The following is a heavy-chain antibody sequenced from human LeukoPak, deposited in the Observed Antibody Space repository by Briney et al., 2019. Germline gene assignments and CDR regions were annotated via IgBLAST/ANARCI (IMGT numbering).Heavy chain of an antibody. J-gene: IGHJ4*02. V-gene: IGHV4-34*01. CDR3: ARGARRGTSAPDY. CDR2: INHSGST. D-gene: IGHD3-16*01. Sequence: PSETLSLTCAVYGGSFSGYYWSWIRQPPGKGREWMGEINHSGSTNYNPSLKSRVTISVDTSKNQFSLKLSSVTAADTAVYYCARGARRGTSAPDYWGQGTLVTVSS. CDR1: GGSFSGYY.